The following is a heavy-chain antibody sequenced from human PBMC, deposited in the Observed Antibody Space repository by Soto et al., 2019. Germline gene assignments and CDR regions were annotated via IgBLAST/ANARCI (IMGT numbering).Heavy chain of an antibody. V-gene: IGHV3-15*07. D-gene: IGHD4-17*01. CDR1: AFTFNNAW. CDR2: IKRKNEGGTT. J-gene: IGHJ6*02. Sequence: GGSLRLSCAVSAFTFNNAWMNWVRQAPGKGLEWVGRIKRKNEGGTTDYAGPVKGRFTISRDDSRNTMFLQMNSLQTEDTAVYYCTADTIMTTDYGMDVWGQGTTVTVSS. CDR3: TADTIMTTDYGMDV.